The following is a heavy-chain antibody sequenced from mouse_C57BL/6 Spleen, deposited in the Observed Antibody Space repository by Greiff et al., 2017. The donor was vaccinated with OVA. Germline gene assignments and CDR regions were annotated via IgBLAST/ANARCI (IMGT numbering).Heavy chain of an antibody. CDR3: ARLLSSFDY. CDR2: IDPSDSYT. J-gene: IGHJ2*01. Sequence: QVQLKQPGAELVKPGASVKLSCKASGYTFTSYWMQWVKQRPGQGLEWIGEIDPSDSYTNYNQKFKGKATLTVDTSSSTAYMQLSSLTSEDSAVYYCARLLSSFDYWGQGTTLTVSS. V-gene: IGHV1-50*01. D-gene: IGHD1-1*01. CDR1: GYTFTSYW.